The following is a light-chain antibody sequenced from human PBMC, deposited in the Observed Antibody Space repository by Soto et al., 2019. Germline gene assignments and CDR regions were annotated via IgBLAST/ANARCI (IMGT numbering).Light chain of an antibody. CDR1: KLGDKY. J-gene: IGLJ2*01. Sequence: SYELSQPPSVSVSPGQTASITCSGDKLGDKYACWYQQKPGQSPLLVIYQDSKRPSGIPERFAGSNSGNTATLTISGTQAMDDADYYCQAWDSSTEVVFGGGTKLTVL. CDR2: QDS. CDR3: QAWDSSTEVV. V-gene: IGLV3-1*01.